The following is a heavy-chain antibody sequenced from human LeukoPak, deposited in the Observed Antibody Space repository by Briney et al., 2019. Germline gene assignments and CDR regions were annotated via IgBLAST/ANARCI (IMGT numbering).Heavy chain of an antibody. V-gene: IGHV1-2*02. J-gene: IGHJ4*02. D-gene: IGHD1-1*01. CDR3: ARDRPPTGNFYFDY. CDR2: INPNTGAT. CDR1: GYTFAGYY. Sequence: ASMKVSCEASGYTFAGYYIHWVRQAPGHGLEWMGWINPNTGATNSAQTFQGRVTLTRDRSINTAYMELRGLMSNDTAVYYCARDRPPTGNFYFDYWGREPWSPSPQ.